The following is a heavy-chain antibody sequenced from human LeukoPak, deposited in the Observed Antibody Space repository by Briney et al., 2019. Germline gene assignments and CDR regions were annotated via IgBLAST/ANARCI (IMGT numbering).Heavy chain of an antibody. CDR3: ARDRVPFYSSTFKDYYLQYGLDV. Sequence: SVRVSCKASGYTFSGHYIHWVRQAPGQGLEWMGWINPKNGGTSYAQRFQGRVSLTRDTSISTAYMEVSRLRSDDTALYFCARDRVPFYSSTFKDYYLQYGLDVWGQGTTVAVSS. CDR2: INPKNGGT. J-gene: IGHJ6*02. CDR1: GYTFSGHY. V-gene: IGHV1-2*02. D-gene: IGHD6-13*01.